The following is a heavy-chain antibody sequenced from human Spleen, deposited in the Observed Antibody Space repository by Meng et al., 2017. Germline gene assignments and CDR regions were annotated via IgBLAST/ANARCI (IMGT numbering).Heavy chain of an antibody. D-gene: IGHD3-16*01. CDR2: ISDDGGIK. CDR3: AGGPNWRRWGEFDY. Sequence: QVQRVESGRGVVQPGTSLRLSCAASGITFSTSTMSWVRQSPGKGLVWVALISDDGGIKYYADSVRGRFTISRDNSKNTMYLQMSSLRPEDTAVYYCAGGPNWRRWGEFDYWGQGALVTVSS. V-gene: IGHV3-30-3*01. J-gene: IGHJ4*02. CDR1: GITFSTST.